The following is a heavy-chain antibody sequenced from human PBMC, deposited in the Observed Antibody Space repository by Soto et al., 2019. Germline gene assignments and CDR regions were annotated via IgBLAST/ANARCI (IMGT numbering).Heavy chain of an antibody. V-gene: IGHV4-59*01. D-gene: IGHD1-20*01. J-gene: IGHJ4*02. CDR3: ASVRVRNNNWFPSY. Sequence: SETLSLTCTVSGASINSYYWSWIRQPPGNGLEWIAYIYYSGDTNYNPSLRSRVTISMDTSKNQFSLKVNSVTAADTAVYYCASVRVRNNNWFPSYWGQGTLVTVSS. CDR1: GASINSYY. CDR2: IYYSGDT.